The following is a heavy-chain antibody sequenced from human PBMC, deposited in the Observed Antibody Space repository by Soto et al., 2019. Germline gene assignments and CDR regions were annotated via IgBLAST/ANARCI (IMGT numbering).Heavy chain of an antibody. CDR2: ISDDGSKK. J-gene: IGHJ3*02. D-gene: IGHD3-3*01. CDR1: GFTFNSYA. V-gene: IGHV3-30-3*01. CDR3: ARDHLVLRFLEWLFIGGASDI. Sequence: PGGSLRLSCAASGFTFNSYAMHWVRQDPGKGLEWVAVISDDGSKKYYADSVKGRFTISRDNSKKTMYLQMNSLRTEDTAVYYCARDHLVLRFLEWLFIGGASDIWGQGTMVTVSS.